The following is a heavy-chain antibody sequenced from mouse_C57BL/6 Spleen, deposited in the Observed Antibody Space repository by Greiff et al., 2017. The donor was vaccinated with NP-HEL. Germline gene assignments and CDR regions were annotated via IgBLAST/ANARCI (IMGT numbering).Heavy chain of an antibody. CDR3: ARYFYYRGYFDY. CDR2: IRNKANGYTT. Sequence: EVKLVESGGGLVQPGGSLSLSCAASGFTFTVYYMSWVRQPPGKALEWLGFIRNKANGYTTEYSASVKGRFTISRDNSQSILYLQMNALRAEDSATYYCARYFYYRGYFDYWGQGTTLTVSS. J-gene: IGHJ2*01. V-gene: IGHV7-3*01. D-gene: IGHD1-1*01. CDR1: GFTFTVYY.